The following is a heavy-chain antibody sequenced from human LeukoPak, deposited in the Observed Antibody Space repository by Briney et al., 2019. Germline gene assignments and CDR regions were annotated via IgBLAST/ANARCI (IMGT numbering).Heavy chain of an antibody. CDR3: AKNRWYYDILTGSPVGAFDI. D-gene: IGHD3-9*01. Sequence: GGSLRLSCAASGFTFSSYWMSWVRQAPGKGLEWVSAISGSGGSTYYADSVKGRFTISRDNSKNTLYLQMNSLRAEDTAVYYCAKNRWYYDILTGSPVGAFDIWGQGTTVTVSS. CDR2: ISGSGGST. CDR1: GFTFSSYW. V-gene: IGHV3-23*01. J-gene: IGHJ3*02.